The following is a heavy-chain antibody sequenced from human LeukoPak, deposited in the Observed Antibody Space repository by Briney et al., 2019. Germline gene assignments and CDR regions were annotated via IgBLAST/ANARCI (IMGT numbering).Heavy chain of an antibody. Sequence: PGGSLRLSCAASGFTFSDHYMDSVRQAPGKGLGWVGRSKNKLKNHRTEYAASVRGRFTISRDDSTNSLYLQMNSLKTEDTAVYYCARSHYQTSGYFDQDAFDVWGQGTKGTVSS. CDR3: ARSHYQTSGYFDQDAFDV. V-gene: IGHV3-72*01. CDR1: GFTFSDHY. J-gene: IGHJ3*01. D-gene: IGHD3-22*01. CDR2: SKNKLKNHRT.